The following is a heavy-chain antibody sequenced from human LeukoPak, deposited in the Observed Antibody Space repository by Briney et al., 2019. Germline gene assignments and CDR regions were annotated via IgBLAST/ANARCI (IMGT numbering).Heavy chain of an antibody. CDR2: IIPIFGTA. V-gene: IGHV1-69*01. CDR1: GGTFSSYA. CDR3: ARVRGQFRWVYGMDV. J-gene: IGHJ6*02. D-gene: IGHD3-10*01. Sequence: SVKVSCKASGGTFSSYAISWVRQAPGQGLEWMGGIIPIFGTANYAQKFQGRVTITADESTSTAYMELSGLRSEDTAVYYCARVRGQFRWVYGMDVWGQGTTVTVSS.